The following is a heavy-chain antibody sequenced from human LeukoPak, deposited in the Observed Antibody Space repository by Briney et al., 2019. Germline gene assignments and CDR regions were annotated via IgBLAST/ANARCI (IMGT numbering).Heavy chain of an antibody. CDR1: GGSFSGYY. V-gene: IGHV4-34*01. Sequence: PSETLSLTCAVYGGSFSGYYWSWIRQPPGKGLEWIGEINHSGSTNYNPSLKSRVTISVDTSKNQFSLKLSSVTAADTAVYYCARGHVGATGRIDIWGQGTMVIVSS. CDR3: ARGHVGATGRIDI. D-gene: IGHD1-26*01. J-gene: IGHJ3*02. CDR2: INHSGST.